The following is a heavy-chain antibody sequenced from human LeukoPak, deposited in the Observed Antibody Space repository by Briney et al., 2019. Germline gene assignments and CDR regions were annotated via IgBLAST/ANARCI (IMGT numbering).Heavy chain of an antibody. D-gene: IGHD4-17*01. CDR1: GYTFTNYY. CDR3: ARGTRTMTAVTRGQHYYYGLDV. V-gene: IGHV1-46*01. J-gene: IGHJ6*02. CDR2: INPCDGGT. Sequence: ASVKVSCKASGYTFTNYYLHRVRQAPGHGLEWMAIINPCDGGTYYEQKLQGRVTVTRDTSTSTVYMELSSLRSEDTAVYYCARGTRTMTAVTRGQHYYYGLDVWGQGTTVTVSS.